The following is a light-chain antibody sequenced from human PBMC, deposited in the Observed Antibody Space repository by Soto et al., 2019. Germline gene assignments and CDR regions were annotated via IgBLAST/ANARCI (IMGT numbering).Light chain of an antibody. CDR2: GAS. Sequence: DIQMTQSPSSLSASVGDRVTITCRASQSISNYVNWYQQKPGKAPKVLIYGASSLQSGLPSRFSGSGSGTDFTLTISSLQPEDFATYYCQQSYNTLITYGPGTKVDIK. CDR3: QQSYNTLIT. V-gene: IGKV1-39*01. CDR1: QSISNY. J-gene: IGKJ3*01.